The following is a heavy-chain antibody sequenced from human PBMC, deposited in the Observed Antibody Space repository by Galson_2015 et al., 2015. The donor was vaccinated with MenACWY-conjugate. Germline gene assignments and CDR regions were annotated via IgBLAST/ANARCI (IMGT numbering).Heavy chain of an antibody. CDR2: INVGSGTT. CDR3: ASGGSYPRRFLNWFDP. Sequence: SVKVSCKASGSTFSNYAMHWMRQAPGQRLEYMGWINVGSGTTRSSQRFQDRVTIITDTSANTAYMELSSLTSEDTAVYYCASGGSYPRRFLNWFDPWGQGTLVTVSS. CDR1: GSTFSNYA. V-gene: IGHV1-3*01. D-gene: IGHD1-26*01. J-gene: IGHJ5*02.